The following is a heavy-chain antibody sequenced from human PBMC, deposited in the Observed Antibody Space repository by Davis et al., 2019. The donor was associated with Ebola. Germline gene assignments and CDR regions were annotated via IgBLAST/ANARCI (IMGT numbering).Heavy chain of an antibody. CDR2: ISVTGADI. CDR1: GFTFSNYA. Sequence: PGGSLRLSCAASGFTFSNYAMSWVRQAPGGGPEWVAGISVTGADIKYADSVRGRFPISRDDSKNTLHLQMDRLRAEDTAVFYCAEGGTNNFLGANWGQGTLVTVSS. CDR3: AEGGTNNFLGAN. J-gene: IGHJ4*02. V-gene: IGHV3-23*01. D-gene: IGHD2-8*01.